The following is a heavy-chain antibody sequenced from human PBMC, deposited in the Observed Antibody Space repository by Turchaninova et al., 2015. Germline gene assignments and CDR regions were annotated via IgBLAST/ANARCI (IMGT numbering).Heavy chain of an antibody. V-gene: IGHV3-13*01. J-gene: IGHJ2*01. CDR3: AREGYSGAWNDWYFDL. Sequence: EVXLVEXGXGXXXPGGXXTVCCGASGFTFRKSDRHWVRQDTGKGLDWVSAIGTSDDTYYSGSVKGRFTISRDNANNFLYLQMNSLTAGDSALYFCAREGYSGAWNDWYFDLWGRGTLVAVSS. D-gene: IGHD6-19*01. CDR2: IGTSDDT. CDR1: GFTFRKSD.